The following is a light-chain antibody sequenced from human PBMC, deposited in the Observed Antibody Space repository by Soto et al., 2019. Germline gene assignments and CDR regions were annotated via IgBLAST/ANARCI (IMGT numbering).Light chain of an antibody. V-gene: IGKV3-15*01. CDR2: DAS. CDR3: QQYNIWPPVT. CDR1: QSVSTN. Sequence: DIVMTQSPGTLSVSPGERATLSCRASQSVSTNLAWYQQKPGQPPRLLIYDASTRATGIPARFSGSGSGTEFTLSISGLQSEDFTFYYCQQYNIWPPVTFGGGTKVQIK. J-gene: IGKJ4*01.